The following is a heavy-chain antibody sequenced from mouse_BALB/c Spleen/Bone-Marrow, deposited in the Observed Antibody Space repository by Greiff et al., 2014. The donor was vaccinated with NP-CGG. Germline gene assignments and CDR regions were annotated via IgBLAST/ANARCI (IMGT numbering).Heavy chain of an antibody. V-gene: IGHV1-14*01. CDR1: GYTFTSYV. Sequence: EVKLMESGPELVKPGASVKMSRKASGYTFTSYVMHWVKQKSGQGLEWIGYINPYNDGTKYNEKFKGKATLTSDKSSSTAYMELSSLTSEDSAVYYCARSMIGNYFDCWGQGTTLTVSS. J-gene: IGHJ2*01. D-gene: IGHD2-4*01. CDR2: INPYNDGT. CDR3: ARSMIGNYFDC.